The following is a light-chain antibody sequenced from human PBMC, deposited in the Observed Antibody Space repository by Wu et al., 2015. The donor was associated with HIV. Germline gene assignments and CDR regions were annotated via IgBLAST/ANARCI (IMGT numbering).Light chain of an antibody. CDR2: DAF. Sequence: EVLMTQSPATLSVSPGERVSLSCRASQSVSYKLAWFQQKPGQAPRVLIYDAFKRVPGVPARFSGLGFGTEFTLTISNVQSEDFAVYYCQRYNDWPMTFGQGTRLDIK. CDR3: QRYNDWPMT. CDR1: QSVSYK. J-gene: IGKJ5*01. V-gene: IGKV3-15*01.